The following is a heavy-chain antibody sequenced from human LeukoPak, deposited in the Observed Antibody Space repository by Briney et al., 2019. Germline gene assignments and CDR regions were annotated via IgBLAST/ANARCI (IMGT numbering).Heavy chain of an antibody. CDR2: IYTTGTT. Sequence: TGGSLRLSCAASGFTVSSNYMTWVRQAPGKGLGWVSVIYTTGTTYYADSVKGRFTISRDDSKNTLYLQMNSLRAGDTAVYYCARDGYFRSESLDYWGQGTLVTVSS. J-gene: IGHJ4*02. CDR3: ARDGYFRSESLDY. V-gene: IGHV3-66*01. D-gene: IGHD3-3*01. CDR1: GFTVSSNY.